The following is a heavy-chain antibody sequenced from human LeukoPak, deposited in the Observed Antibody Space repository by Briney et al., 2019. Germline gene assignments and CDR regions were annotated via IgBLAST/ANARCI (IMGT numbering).Heavy chain of an antibody. V-gene: IGHV1-46*01. J-gene: IGHJ4*02. CDR1: GYTFTSYY. CDR3: ARDWKSMVRGANFDY. Sequence: ASVKVPCKASGYTFTSYYMHWVRQAPGQGLEWMGIINPSGGSTSYAQKFQGRVTMTRDTSTSTVYMELSSLRSEDTAVYYCARDWKSMVRGANFDYWGQGTLVTVSS. D-gene: IGHD3-10*01. CDR2: INPSGGST.